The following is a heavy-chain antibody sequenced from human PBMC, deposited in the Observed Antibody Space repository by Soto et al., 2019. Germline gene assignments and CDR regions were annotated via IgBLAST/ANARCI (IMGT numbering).Heavy chain of an antibody. D-gene: IGHD1-1*01. CDR2: IHIGGNT. CDR1: GFNVNNNY. CDR3: ATGMDNAKIHF. V-gene: IGHV3-66*01. Sequence: EVQLAESGGGLVQPGGSLRLSCAASGFNVNNNYMSWVRQAPGKGLEWVSFIHIGGNTFYADSAKGRFTISTDSFKNTVSLQMNSLRAEDTAMYYCATGMDNAKIHFWGQGTMVTVSS. J-gene: IGHJ1*01.